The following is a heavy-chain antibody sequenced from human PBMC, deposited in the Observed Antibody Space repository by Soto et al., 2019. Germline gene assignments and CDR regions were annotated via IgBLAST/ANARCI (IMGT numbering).Heavy chain of an antibody. CDR2: INHSGST. J-gene: IGHJ6*03. CDR3: ARGRGRPHTYYYYYMDV. CDR1: GGSFSGYY. V-gene: IGHV4-34*01. Sequence: PSETLSLTCAVCGGSFSGYYWSWIRQPPGKGLEWIGEINHSGSTNYNPSLKSRVTISVDTSKNQFSLKLSSVTAADTAVYYCARGRGRPHTYYYYYMDVWGKGTTVTVSS. D-gene: IGHD1-26*01.